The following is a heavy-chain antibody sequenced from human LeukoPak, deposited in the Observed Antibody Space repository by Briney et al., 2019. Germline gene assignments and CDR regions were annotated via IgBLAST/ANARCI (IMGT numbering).Heavy chain of an antibody. CDR2: ISYDGSNK. CDR1: GFTFSSYA. V-gene: IGHV3-30*04. Sequence: GGSLRLSCAASGFTFSSYAMHWVRQAPGKGLEWVAVISYDGSNKYYADSVKGRFTISRDNSKNTLYLQMNSLRAEDTAVYYCARDFDYWGQGTLVTVSS. CDR3: ARDFDY. J-gene: IGHJ4*02.